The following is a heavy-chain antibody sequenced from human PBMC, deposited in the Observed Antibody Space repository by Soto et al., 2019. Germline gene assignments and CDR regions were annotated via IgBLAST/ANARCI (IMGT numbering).Heavy chain of an antibody. D-gene: IGHD1-20*01. CDR1: GGSFSGYY. J-gene: IGHJ5*02. Sequence: ETLSLTCAVSGGSFSGYYWSWIRQPPGKGLEWIGEINHSGSTNYNPSLKSRVTISVDTSKNQFSLKLSSVTAADTAVYYCARGGQYNWKLNWFDPWGQGTLVTVSS. CDR2: INHSGST. CDR3: ARGGQYNWKLNWFDP. V-gene: IGHV4-34*01.